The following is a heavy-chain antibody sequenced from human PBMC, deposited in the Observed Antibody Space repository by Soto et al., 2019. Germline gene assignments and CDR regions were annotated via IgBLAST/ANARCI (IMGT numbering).Heavy chain of an antibody. D-gene: IGHD5-18*01. CDR3: AHGYSYGNY. Sequence: PGGSLRLSCVASGFTFRAYSMSWVRQAPGQGLEWVSSITSSSTYIYYTRSVEGRFTISRDDAKNSLHLQMNSLRAEDTAVYYCAHGYSYGNYWGQGTLVTVSS. CDR1: GFTFRAYS. J-gene: IGHJ4*02. V-gene: IGHV3-21*04. CDR2: ITSSSTYI.